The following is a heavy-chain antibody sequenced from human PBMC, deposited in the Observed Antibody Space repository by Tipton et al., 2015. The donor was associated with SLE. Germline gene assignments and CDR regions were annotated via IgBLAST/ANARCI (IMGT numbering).Heavy chain of an antibody. J-gene: IGHJ6*02. Sequence: TLSLTCTVSGGSISSYYWSWIRQPPGKGLEWIGSRHHGGSTNYNPALTSRVTISVDPAKNQFSLKLTSVTAADTAVYYCARGMLTWRGAIIGVDVWGQGTSVNVSS. CDR3: ARGMLTWRGAIIGVDV. D-gene: IGHD2-8*01. V-gene: IGHV4-59*08. CDR2: RHHGGST. CDR1: GGSISSYY.